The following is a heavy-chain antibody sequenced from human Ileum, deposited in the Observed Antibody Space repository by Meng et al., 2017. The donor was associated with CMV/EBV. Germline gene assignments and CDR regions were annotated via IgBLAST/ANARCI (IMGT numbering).Heavy chain of an antibody. V-gene: IGHV3-23*03. D-gene: IGHD5-18*01. CDR1: GCSVSSYA. CDR2: IYSAGGT. Sequence: LSWAASGCSVSSYAMSWVRQAPGKGLEWVSIIYSAGGTHYAGSVKGRFTISRDNSKNTLHLQMNSLRDEDTAVYYCATDGGGYSYGHWGQGTLVTVSS. CDR3: ATDGGGYSYGH. J-gene: IGHJ4*02.